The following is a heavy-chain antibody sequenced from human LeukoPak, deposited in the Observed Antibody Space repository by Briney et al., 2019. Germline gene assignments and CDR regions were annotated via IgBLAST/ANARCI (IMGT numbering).Heavy chain of an antibody. CDR2: ISSSSSTI. V-gene: IGHV3-48*01. D-gene: IGHD3-3*01. CDR1: GFTFSSYS. Sequence: PEGSLRLSCAASGFTFSSYSMNWVRQAPGKGLEWVSYISSSSSTIYYADSVKGRFTISRDNAKNSLYLQMNSLRAEDTAVYYCARGNSNYDFWSGYYTGADYWGQGTLVTVSS. J-gene: IGHJ4*02. CDR3: ARGNSNYDFWSGYYTGADY.